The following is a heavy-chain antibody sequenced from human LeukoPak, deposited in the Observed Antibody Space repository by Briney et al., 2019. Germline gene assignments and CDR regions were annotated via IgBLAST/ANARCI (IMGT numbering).Heavy chain of an antibody. J-gene: IGHJ4*02. CDR2: ISSSGSTI. CDR3: ARDRIQLWPNYFDY. V-gene: IGHV3-48*03. Sequence: PGGSLRLSCAASGFTFSSYEMNWVRQAPGKGLEWVSYISSSGSTIYYADSVKGRFTIPRDNAKNSLYLQMNSLRAEDTAVYYCARDRIQLWPNYFDYWGQGTLVTVSS. CDR1: GFTFSSYE. D-gene: IGHD5-18*01.